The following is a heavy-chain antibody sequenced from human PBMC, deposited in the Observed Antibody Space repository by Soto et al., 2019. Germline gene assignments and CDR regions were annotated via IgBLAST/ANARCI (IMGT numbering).Heavy chain of an antibody. V-gene: IGHV5-51*01. D-gene: IGHD3-10*02. J-gene: IGHJ4*02. CDR3: ARRFTMYGEFDY. CDR2: FYPGASDT. Sequence: GGALKISWKGFGYSFTSYWICWLRQMPANGPEWLGVFYPGASDTRYTPSFDGHLTISVAKYISTAYLQWRSLYASDSAMSYCARRFTMYGEFDYRGQGPLVSVS. CDR1: GYSFTSYW.